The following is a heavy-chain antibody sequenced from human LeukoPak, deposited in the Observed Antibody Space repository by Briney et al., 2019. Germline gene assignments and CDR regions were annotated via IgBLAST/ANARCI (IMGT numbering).Heavy chain of an antibody. V-gene: IGHV5-51*01. CDR2: IYPDDSDT. CDR1: GYSFTNYW. CDR3: ARHPLDSSDYYRSDAFDI. Sequence: GESPKISCKGSGYSFTNYWIGWVRQMPGKGLEWMGIIYPDDSDTRYSPSFQGQVTISADKPINTAYLQWTSLKASDTAMYCCARHPLDSSDYYRSDAFDIWGQGTMVTVSS. D-gene: IGHD3-22*01. J-gene: IGHJ3*02.